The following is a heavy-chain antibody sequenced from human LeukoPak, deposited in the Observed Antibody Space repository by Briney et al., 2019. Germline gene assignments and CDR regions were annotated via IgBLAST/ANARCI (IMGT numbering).Heavy chain of an antibody. Sequence: SETLSLTCAVYGGPLSGSFSGYYWTFIRQTPGKGLEWIGEINHSGSTNYNPSLKSRVTISVDTSKNQFSLKLNSLTAADTAVYYCATFRWGIGFEYWGQGTLATVSS. J-gene: IGHJ4*02. CDR3: ATFRWGIGFEY. CDR2: INHSGST. CDR1: GGPLSGSFSGYY. D-gene: IGHD3-16*01. V-gene: IGHV4-34*01.